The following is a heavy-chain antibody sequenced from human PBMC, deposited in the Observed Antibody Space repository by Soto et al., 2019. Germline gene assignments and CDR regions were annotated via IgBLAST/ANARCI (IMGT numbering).Heavy chain of an antibody. J-gene: IGHJ5*02. Sequence: QVQLVQSGAEVKKPGSSVKVSCKASGGNFTSYAISWVRQAPGQGLEFMGGIVPLFGTTNYAHKFRGRVTVTADESTSAVLMEMSSLRSEDTAVYYCAKASGRSWYNWFDPWGQGTLVTVST. CDR3: AKASGRSWYNWFDP. CDR1: GGNFTSYA. D-gene: IGHD6-13*01. CDR2: IVPLFGTT. V-gene: IGHV1-69*01.